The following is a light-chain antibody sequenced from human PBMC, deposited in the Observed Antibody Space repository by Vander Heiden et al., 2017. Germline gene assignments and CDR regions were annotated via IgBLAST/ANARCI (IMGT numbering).Light chain of an antibody. CDR3: SAYAVNNNV. J-gene: IGLJ1*01. Sequence: QSALPQPPSASGSPGQSVTISCTGTSSDVGAYSHVSWYQQRPGKAPNLVIYEVNKRPAGAPDRFSGSKSGNTAALTVSGLQAEDEADYYCSAYAVNNNVFGTGTKVTVL. V-gene: IGLV2-8*01. CDR2: EVN. CDR1: SSDVGAYSH.